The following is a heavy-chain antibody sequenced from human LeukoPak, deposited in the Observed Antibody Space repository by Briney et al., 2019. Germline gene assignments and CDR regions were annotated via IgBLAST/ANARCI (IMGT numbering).Heavy chain of an antibody. V-gene: IGHV3-23*01. D-gene: IGHD3-10*01. CDR2: IGYSGGSS. J-gene: IGHJ4*02. CDR3: ARLSGVVRGAIDY. Sequence: GGSLRLSCTVSGFTLSSYEMSWIRQAPGKGLEWVSSIGYSGGSSYYADSVKGRFTISRDDSKNTLYLQLNSLRAEDTAVYYCARLSGVVRGAIDYWGQGTLVTVSS. CDR1: GFTLSSYE.